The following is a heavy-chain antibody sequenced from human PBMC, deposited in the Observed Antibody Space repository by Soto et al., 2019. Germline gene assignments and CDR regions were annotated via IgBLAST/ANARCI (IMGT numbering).Heavy chain of an antibody. CDR2: VYYGGNT. Sequence: SETLSLTCTVSGGSISGYYWNWIRQPPGKGLEWIGCVYYGGNTNFNPSLKSRVTISVDTSKNHFSLRLSSVTAADTAVYYCARGGKSYYYYYGMDVWGQGTPVTVSS. CDR3: ARGGKSYYYYYGMDV. D-gene: IGHD2-15*01. CDR1: GGSISGYY. V-gene: IGHV4-59*01. J-gene: IGHJ6*02.